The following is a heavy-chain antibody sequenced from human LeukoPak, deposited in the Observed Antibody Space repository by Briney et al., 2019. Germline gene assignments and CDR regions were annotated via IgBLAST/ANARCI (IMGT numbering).Heavy chain of an antibody. CDR1: GFTVSSNY. CDR3: ARGGYNWNDESAFDI. Sequence: GGSLRLSCAASGFTVSSNYMSWVRQAPGKGLEWVSVIYSGGSTYYADSVKGRFTISRDNSKNTLYLQMNSLRAEDTAVYYCARGGYNWNDESAFDIWGQGTMATVSS. D-gene: IGHD1-1*01. V-gene: IGHV3-66*02. J-gene: IGHJ3*02. CDR2: IYSGGST.